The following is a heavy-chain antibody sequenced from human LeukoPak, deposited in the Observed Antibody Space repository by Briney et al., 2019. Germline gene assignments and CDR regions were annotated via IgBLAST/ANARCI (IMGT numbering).Heavy chain of an antibody. D-gene: IGHD5-12*01. CDR3: AKSGIWWLRVDY. CDR1: GFTFSSYG. Sequence: GGSLRLSCAASGFTFSSYGMHWVRQAPGKGLEWVAVISYDGSNKYYADSVKGRFTISRDNSKNTLYLQVNSLRAEDTAVYYCAKSGIWWLRVDYWGQGTLVTVSS. CDR2: ISYDGSNK. V-gene: IGHV3-30*18. J-gene: IGHJ4*02.